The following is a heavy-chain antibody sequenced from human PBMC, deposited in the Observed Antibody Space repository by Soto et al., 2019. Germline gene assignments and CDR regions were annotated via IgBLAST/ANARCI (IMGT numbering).Heavy chain of an antibody. V-gene: IGHV4-4*07. D-gene: IGHD3-10*01. CDR2: IHPSAST. CDR3: AKVIPSMDNYGMDF. CDR1: GDYISTYY. Sequence: SDTLSLTCTVSGDYISTYYWSWIWQPAGKGLEWIGRIHPSASTTHRPSLKSRVSMSVDTSMNQIALKLTTVTAADTAIYYCAKVIPSMDNYGMDFWGQGTTVTVSS. J-gene: IGHJ6*02.